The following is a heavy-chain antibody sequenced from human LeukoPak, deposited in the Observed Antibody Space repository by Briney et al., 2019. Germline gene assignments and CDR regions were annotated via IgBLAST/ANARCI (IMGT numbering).Heavy chain of an antibody. J-gene: IGHJ4*02. CDR1: GGSISSSSHY. Sequence: SETLSLTCTVSGGSISSSSHYWGWIRQPPGKGLEWIGSIYYSGSTYYNPSLKSRVAISVDTSKNQFSLKLSSVTAADTAVYYCARGNITIFGVVTNWGQGTLVTVSS. D-gene: IGHD3-3*01. CDR3: ARGNITIFGVVTN. V-gene: IGHV4-39*01. CDR2: IYYSGST.